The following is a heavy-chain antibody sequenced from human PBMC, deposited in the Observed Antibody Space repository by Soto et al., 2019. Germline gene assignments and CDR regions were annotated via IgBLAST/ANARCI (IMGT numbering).Heavy chain of an antibody. CDR2: IPYSGST. J-gene: IGHJ6*02. CDR1: GGSISSGPSY. CDR3: ARDRGDYVWGTLSTYGMDV. V-gene: IGHV4-31*03. D-gene: IGHD3-16*01. Sequence: QVQLQESGPGLVKPSQTLSLTCTVSGGSISSGPSYWSWIRQHPGKGLEWIGYIPYSGSTHYNPSLKSRVTISIDTSKNQCSLKLSSVTAADTAVYCCARDRGDYVWGTLSTYGMDVWGQGTTVTVSS.